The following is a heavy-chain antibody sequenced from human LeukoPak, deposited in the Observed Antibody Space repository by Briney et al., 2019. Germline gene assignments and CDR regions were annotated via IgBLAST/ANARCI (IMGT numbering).Heavy chain of an antibody. CDR3: ARDSPHYYDSSGYWFDP. V-gene: IGHV3-7*01. CDR2: IKQDGRDK. J-gene: IGHJ5*02. Sequence: GGSLRLSCAASGFTFSSYWMSWVRQAPGKGLEWVANIKQDGRDKYYVDSVKGRFTISRDNAKNSLYPQMNSLRAEDTAVYYCARDSPHYYDSSGYWFDPWGQGTLVTVSS. D-gene: IGHD3-22*01. CDR1: GFTFSSYW.